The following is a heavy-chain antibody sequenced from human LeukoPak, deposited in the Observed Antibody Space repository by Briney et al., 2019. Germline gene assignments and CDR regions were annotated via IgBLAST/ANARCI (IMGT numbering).Heavy chain of an antibody. J-gene: IGHJ3*02. Sequence: SGGSLRLSCAASGFTFSSYWMHWVRQAPGKGLVWVSRINTDGSSTSYADSVEGRFTISRDNAKNTLYLQMNSLRAEDTAVYYCARARSAARYAFDIWGQGTMATVSS. D-gene: IGHD6-13*01. CDR2: INTDGSST. CDR3: ARARSAARYAFDI. CDR1: GFTFSSYW. V-gene: IGHV3-74*01.